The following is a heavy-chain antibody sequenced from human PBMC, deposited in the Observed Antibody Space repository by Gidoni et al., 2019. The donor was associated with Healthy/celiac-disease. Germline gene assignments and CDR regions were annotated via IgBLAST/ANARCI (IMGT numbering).Heavy chain of an antibody. CDR3: ARDGSDSGAFDI. V-gene: IGHV4-61*02. CDR1: GGSISSGSYY. Sequence: QVQLQESGPGLVKPSQTLSLTCTFSGGSISSGSYYWSWIRQPAGKGLEWIGRIYTSGSTNYNPSLKSRVTISVDTSKNQFSLKLSSVTAADTAVYYCARDGSDSGAFDIWGQGTMVTVSS. CDR2: IYTSGST. D-gene: IGHD3-10*01. J-gene: IGHJ3*02.